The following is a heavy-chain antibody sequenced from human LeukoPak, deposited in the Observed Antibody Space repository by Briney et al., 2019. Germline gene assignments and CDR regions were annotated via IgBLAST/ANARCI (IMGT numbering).Heavy chain of an antibody. Sequence: PGGSLRLSCAASGFTVSSNYMSWVRQAPGKGLEWVSVIYSGGSTYYADSVKGRFTISRDNSKNTLYLQMNSLRAEDTAVYYCARGRYCSSTSCRPLGAFDIWGQGTMVTVSS. CDR3: ARGRYCSSTSCRPLGAFDI. CDR1: GFTVSSNY. CDR2: IYSGGST. J-gene: IGHJ3*02. V-gene: IGHV3-53*01. D-gene: IGHD2-2*01.